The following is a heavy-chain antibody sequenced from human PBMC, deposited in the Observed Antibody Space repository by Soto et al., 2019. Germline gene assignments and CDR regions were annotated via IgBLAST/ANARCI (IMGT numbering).Heavy chain of an antibody. D-gene: IGHD6-19*01. Sequence: GESLKISCKGSGYSFASYWIGWVRQMPGKGLEWMGIIFPADSGTLYSPSFQGQVTISADKSISTAYLQWSSLKAPDTAKYYCARRNSSGWLVDYWGQGTLVTVSS. J-gene: IGHJ4*02. CDR3: ARRNSSGWLVDY. V-gene: IGHV5-51*01. CDR2: IFPADSGT. CDR1: GYSFASYW.